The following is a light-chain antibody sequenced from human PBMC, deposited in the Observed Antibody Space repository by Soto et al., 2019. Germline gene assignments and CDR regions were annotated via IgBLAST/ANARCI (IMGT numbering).Light chain of an antibody. Sequence: QPVLTQSPSASASVGASVKLTCTLSSGPSSYAIAWHQQQPEKAPRYLMKLNSDGSHNKGDGIPDRFSGSSSGAEHYLTISNLQSEDEADYYCQTWGTGPHVVFGGGTKVTVL. CDR3: QTWGTGPHVV. CDR2: LNSDGSH. CDR1: SGPSSYA. J-gene: IGLJ2*01. V-gene: IGLV4-69*01.